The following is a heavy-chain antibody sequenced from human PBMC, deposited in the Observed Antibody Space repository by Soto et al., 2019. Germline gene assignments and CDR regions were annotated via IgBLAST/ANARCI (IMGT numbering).Heavy chain of an antibody. J-gene: IGHJ6*02. V-gene: IGHV1-69*12. D-gene: IGHD6-13*01. CDR3: ARGPAAAGAYYYYYGMDV. CDR1: GGTFSSYA. CDR2: IIPIFGTA. Sequence: QVQLVQSGAEVKKPGSSVKVSCKASGGTFSSYAISWVRQAPGQGLEWMGGIIPIFGTANYAQKFQGRVTITADESTSTAYMELSSPRSEDTAVYYCARGPAAAGAYYYYYGMDVWGQGTTVTVSS.